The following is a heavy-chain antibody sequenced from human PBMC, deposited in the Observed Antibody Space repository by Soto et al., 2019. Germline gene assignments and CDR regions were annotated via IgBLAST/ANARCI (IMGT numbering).Heavy chain of an antibody. V-gene: IGHV1-69*06. CDR2: TIPVFNTA. D-gene: IGHD3-10*01. J-gene: IGHJ3*02. CDR1: GGTLSDHG. CDR3: ARGVYGSGNYYTRPSAFDI. Sequence: QVQLEQSGAEVKKPGSSVKISCKASGGTLSDHGVSWLRQAPGQGLEWVGGTIPVFNTAKYAPKFQGRVTIAADKSTNIAYMQWRSLRSDDTAFYYCARGVYGSGNYYTRPSAFDIWGQGTLVIVSS.